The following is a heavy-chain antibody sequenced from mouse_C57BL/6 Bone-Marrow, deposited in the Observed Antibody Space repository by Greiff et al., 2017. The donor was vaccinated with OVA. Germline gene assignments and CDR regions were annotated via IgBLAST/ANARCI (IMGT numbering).Heavy chain of an antibody. CDR1: GYTFTDYN. CDR2: INPNNGGT. Sequence: EVQLQQSGPELVKPGASVKMSCKASGYTFTDYNMHWVKQSHGKSLEWIGYINPNNGGTSYNQKFKGKATLTVNKSSSTAYMELRSLTSEDSAVYYCAKVYGSSYWYCEVWGTGTTVTVSS. D-gene: IGHD1-1*01. V-gene: IGHV1-22*01. CDR3: AKVYGSSYWYCEV. J-gene: IGHJ1*03.